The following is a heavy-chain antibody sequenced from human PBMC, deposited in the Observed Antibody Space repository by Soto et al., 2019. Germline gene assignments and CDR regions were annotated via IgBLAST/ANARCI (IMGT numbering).Heavy chain of an antibody. CDR1: GASLRSGSYY. CDR3: SYGSSFDY. V-gene: IGHV4-61*01. D-gene: IGHD3-10*01. Sequence: QVQLQESGPGLVKPSETLSLICTVSGASLRSGSYYWSWIRQPPGKGLEWIGYISHSGRTNYDPSLKCRLTMSVGTSQNQFSLQLNSVTAADTAVYYCSYGSSFDYWGQGTLVTVSS. J-gene: IGHJ4*02. CDR2: ISHSGRT.